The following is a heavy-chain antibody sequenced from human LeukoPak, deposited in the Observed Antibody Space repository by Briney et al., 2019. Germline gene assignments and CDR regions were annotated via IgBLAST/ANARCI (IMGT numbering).Heavy chain of an antibody. J-gene: IGHJ4*02. D-gene: IGHD5-12*01. CDR3: ATVYSGYDVVGEDY. Sequence: SETLSLTCAVYGGSFSGYYWSWIRQPPGKGLEWIGEINHSGNTNYNPSLKSRVTISVDTSKNQFSLNLSSVTAADTAVYYCATVYSGYDVVGEDYWGQGTLVTVSS. V-gene: IGHV4-34*01. CDR1: GGSFSGYY. CDR2: INHSGNT.